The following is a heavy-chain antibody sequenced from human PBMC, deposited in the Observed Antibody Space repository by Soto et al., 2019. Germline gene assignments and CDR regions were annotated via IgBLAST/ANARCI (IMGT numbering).Heavy chain of an antibody. Sequence: ASVKVCFKASGYPFTTYSMHLVRQAPGQSLEWMGWIHAGNGNTEHSQKFQGRVTITRDTSASTAYLELGSLRSEDTAVYYCARAACSSTSCYNYYAYGMDVWGQGTAVTVSS. V-gene: IGHV1-3*01. CDR3: ARAACSSTSCYNYYAYGMDV. CDR1: GYPFTTYS. J-gene: IGHJ6*02. CDR2: IHAGNGNT. D-gene: IGHD2-2*01.